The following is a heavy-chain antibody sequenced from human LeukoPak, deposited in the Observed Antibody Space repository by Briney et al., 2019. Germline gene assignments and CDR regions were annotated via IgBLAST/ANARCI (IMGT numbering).Heavy chain of an antibody. CDR3: ARGIVAAPDY. D-gene: IGHD1-26*01. V-gene: IGHV4-34*01. CDR1: GGSITGYY. CDR2: INHSGST. Sequence: SETLSLTCAVDGGSITGYYWSWLRQPPGKGLEWIGEINHSGSTNYNPSLKSRVTISVDTSKNQFSLKLSSVTAADTAVYYCARGIVAAPDYWGQGTLVTVSS. J-gene: IGHJ4*02.